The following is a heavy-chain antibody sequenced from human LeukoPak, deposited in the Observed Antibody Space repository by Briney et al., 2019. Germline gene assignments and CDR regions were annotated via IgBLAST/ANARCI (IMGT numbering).Heavy chain of an antibody. CDR3: ATGPAGVAGHYYYGMDV. Sequence: ASVKVSCKVSGYTLTELSMHWVGQAPGKGLEWMGGFDPEDGETIYAQKFQGRVTMTEDTSTDTAYMELSSLRSEDTAVYYCATGPAGVAGHYYYGMDVWGQGTTVTVSS. V-gene: IGHV1-24*01. J-gene: IGHJ6*02. CDR1: GYTLTELS. CDR2: FDPEDGET. D-gene: IGHD3-3*01.